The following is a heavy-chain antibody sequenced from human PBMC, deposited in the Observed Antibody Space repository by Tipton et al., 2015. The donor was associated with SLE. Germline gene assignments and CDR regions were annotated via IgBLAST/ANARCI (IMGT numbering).Heavy chain of an antibody. D-gene: IGHD3-10*01. CDR3: ARGRRGLFGY. Sequence: LRLSCAASGFTFSSYSMNWVRQAPGKGLEWIGEINHSGSTNYNPSLKSRVTISVDTSKNQFSLKLSSVTAADTAVYYCARGRRGLFGYWGQGTLVTVSS. J-gene: IGHJ4*02. V-gene: IGHV4-34*01. CDR2: INHSGST. CDR1: GFTFSSYS.